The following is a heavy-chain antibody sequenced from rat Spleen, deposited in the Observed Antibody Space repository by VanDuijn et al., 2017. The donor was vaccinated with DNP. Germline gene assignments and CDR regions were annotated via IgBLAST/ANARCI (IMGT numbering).Heavy chain of an antibody. J-gene: IGHJ2*01. CDR2: VTNAGST. D-gene: IGHD1-10*01. CDR3: ARWNNYGGY. V-gene: IGHV3-3*01. CDR1: GFSITNNFK. Sequence: EVQLQESGPGLVKPSQSLSLTCSVTGFSITNNFKWSWIRKFPGNKLEWMGYVTNAGSTHYNPSLKSRISITTDTSKNQFFLQVNSVTTEDTATYYCARWNNYGGYWGQGVMVTVSS.